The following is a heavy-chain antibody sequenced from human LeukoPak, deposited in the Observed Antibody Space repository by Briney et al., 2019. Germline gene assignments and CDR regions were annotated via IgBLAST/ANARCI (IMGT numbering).Heavy chain of an antibody. J-gene: IGHJ6*02. CDR3: TRDRYDGDYVSDYYGMDV. D-gene: IGHD4-17*01. Sequence: GRSLRLSCTASGFTFGDYAMSWFRQAPGKGLEWVGFIRSKAYGGTTEYAASVKGRFTISRDDSKSIAYLQMNSLKTEDTAVYYCTRDRYDGDYVSDYYGMDVWGQGSTVTVSS. CDR1: GFTFGDYA. V-gene: IGHV3-49*03. CDR2: IRSKAYGGTT.